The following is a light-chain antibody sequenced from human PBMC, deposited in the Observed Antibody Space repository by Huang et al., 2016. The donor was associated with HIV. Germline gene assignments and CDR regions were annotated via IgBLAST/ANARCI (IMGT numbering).Light chain of an antibody. V-gene: IGKV3-15*01. J-gene: IGKJ2*01. CDR1: QGVNSK. CDR3: QQYSKWPPNT. CDR2: GAS. Sequence: EIVMTQSPATLSLSPGERATLSCRASQGVNSKLAWYQQKPGQAPRLLIYGASTRATGVPGRFSGSGSGTECTLTISSLQSEDFAVYYCQQYSKWPPNTFGQGTKLESK.